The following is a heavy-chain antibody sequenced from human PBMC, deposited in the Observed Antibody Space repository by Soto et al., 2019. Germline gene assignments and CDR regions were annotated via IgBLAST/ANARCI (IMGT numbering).Heavy chain of an antibody. V-gene: IGHV5-51*01. CDR2: IYPGDSDT. D-gene: IGHD5-12*01. Sequence: GESLKISCKGSGYSFTSYWIGWVRQMPGKGLEWMGIIYPGDSDTRYSPSFQGQVTISADKSISTAYLQWSSLKASDTAMYYCARPKDSGYDPGDDAFESWGQGTMVPVSS. CDR3: ARPKDSGYDPGDDAFES. J-gene: IGHJ3*02. CDR1: GYSFTSYW.